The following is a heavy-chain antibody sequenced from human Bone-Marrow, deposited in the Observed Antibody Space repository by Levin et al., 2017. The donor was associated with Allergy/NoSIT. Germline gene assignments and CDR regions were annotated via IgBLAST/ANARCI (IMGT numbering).Heavy chain of an antibody. J-gene: IGHJ4*02. CDR3: ARDRLRYGYDY. D-gene: IGHD5-18*01. CDR2: IFASGGT. CDR1: GGSMRSGNHY. V-gene: IGHV4-61*02. Sequence: PSQTLSLTCTVSGGSMRSGNHYWSWIRQPAGKGLEWNGRIFASGGTNSNPSLKSRLTLSVETSKNQFSLKLTSLTAADPAVYFCARDRLRYGYDYWGQGTLVTVSS.